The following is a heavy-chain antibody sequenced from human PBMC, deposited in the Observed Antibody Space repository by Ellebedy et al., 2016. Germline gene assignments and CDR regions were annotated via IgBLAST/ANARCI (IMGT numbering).Heavy chain of an antibody. CDR1: GFTFSSYA. Sequence: GGSLRLSCAASGFTFSSYAMHWVRQAPGKGLEWVAVISYDGSNKYYADSVKGRFTISRDNSKNTLYLQMNSLRAEDTAVYYCASSYCSGGSCYSGLDYWGQGTLVTVSS. D-gene: IGHD2-15*01. J-gene: IGHJ4*02. CDR3: ASSYCSGGSCYSGLDY. V-gene: IGHV3-30*04. CDR2: ISYDGSNK.